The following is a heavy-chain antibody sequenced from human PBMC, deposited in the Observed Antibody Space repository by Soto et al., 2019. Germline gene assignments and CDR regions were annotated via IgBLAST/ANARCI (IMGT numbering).Heavy chain of an antibody. CDR3: ARWYSSGWFGVYYGMDV. Sequence: SETLSLTCPVSGGSISSYYWSWIRQPPGKGLEWIGYIYYSGSTNYNPSLKSRVTISVDTSKNQFSLKLSSVTAADTAVYYCARWYSSGWFGVYYGMDVWGQGTTVTVSS. D-gene: IGHD6-19*01. V-gene: IGHV4-59*08. CDR1: GGSISSYY. J-gene: IGHJ6*02. CDR2: IYYSGST.